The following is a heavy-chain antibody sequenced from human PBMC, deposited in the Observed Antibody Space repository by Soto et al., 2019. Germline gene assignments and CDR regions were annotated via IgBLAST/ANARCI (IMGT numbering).Heavy chain of an antibody. V-gene: IGHV3-48*02. D-gene: IGHD6-19*01. CDR3: ARPSSGWENGFDP. CDR1: GFTFNSYS. CDR2: ISSSSTTK. J-gene: IGHJ5*02. Sequence: EVQLVESGGGLVPPGGSLRLSCAASGFTFNSYSMNWVRQAPGKGLEWVSYISSSSTTKYYTDSVKGRFTISRDNAKNSLCLRMKSLRDDDTAVYYFARPSSGWENGFDPWGQGTLVTVSS.